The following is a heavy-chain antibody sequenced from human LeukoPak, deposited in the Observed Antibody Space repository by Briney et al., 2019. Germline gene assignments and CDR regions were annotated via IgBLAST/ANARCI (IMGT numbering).Heavy chain of an antibody. Sequence: GGSLRLSCAASGFTFSSYGMHWVRQAPGKGLEWVAVISYDGSNKYYADSVKGRFTISRDNSKNTLYLQMNSLRAEDTAVYYCAKEMGDSSGWYWYFDLWGRGTLVTVSS. CDR1: GFTFSSYG. CDR2: ISYDGSNK. CDR3: AKEMGDSSGWYWYFDL. J-gene: IGHJ2*01. V-gene: IGHV3-30*18. D-gene: IGHD6-19*01.